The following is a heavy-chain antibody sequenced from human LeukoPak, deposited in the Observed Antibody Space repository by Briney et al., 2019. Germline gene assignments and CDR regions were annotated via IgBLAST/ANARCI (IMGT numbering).Heavy chain of an antibody. V-gene: IGHV3-13*01. D-gene: IGHD1-26*01. CDR1: GFTFSSYD. J-gene: IGHJ4*02. CDR3: ASSGSYRFDY. Sequence: PGGSLRLSCAASGFTFSSYDMHWVRQATGKGLEWVSAIGTAGDTYYPGSVKGRFTISRENAKNSLYLQMNSLRDEDTAVYYCASSGSYRFDYWGQGTLVTVSS. CDR2: IGTAGDT.